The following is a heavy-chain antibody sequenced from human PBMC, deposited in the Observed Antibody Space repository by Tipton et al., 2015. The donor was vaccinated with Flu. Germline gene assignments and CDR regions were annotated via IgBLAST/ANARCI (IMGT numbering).Heavy chain of an antibody. CDR1: GDSISSGTHY. CDR3: TRDDGDYGSESYHYYYSMDV. D-gene: IGHD3-10*01. J-gene: IGHJ6*02. V-gene: IGHV4-61*02. Sequence: GLVKPSQTLSLTCTVSGDSISSGTHYWSWIRQPAGKGLEWIGRIYTSGSTNYNPSLKTRVTISVDTSKNQFSLKLSSVTAADTAVYYWTRDDGDYGSESYHYYYSMDVWGQGTTVTVSS. CDR2: IYTSGST.